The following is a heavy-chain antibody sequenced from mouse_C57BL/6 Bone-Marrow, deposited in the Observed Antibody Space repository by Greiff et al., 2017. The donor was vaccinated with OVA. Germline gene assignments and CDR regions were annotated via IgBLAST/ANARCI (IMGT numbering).Heavy chain of an antibody. V-gene: IGHV5-6*01. J-gene: IGHJ3*01. Sequence: EVQVVESGGDLVKPGGSLKLSCAASGFTFSSYGMSWVRQTPDKRLEWVATISSGGSYTYYPDSVQGRFTITRDKAKNTLYLQKSSLKSEDTAMYYCARHETTVGGFAYWGQGTLVTVSA. CDR1: GFTFSSYG. CDR3: ARHETTVGGFAY. CDR2: ISSGGSYT. D-gene: IGHD5-5*01.